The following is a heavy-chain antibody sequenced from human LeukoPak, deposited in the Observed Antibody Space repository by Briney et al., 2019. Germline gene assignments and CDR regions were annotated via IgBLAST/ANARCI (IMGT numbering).Heavy chain of an antibody. Sequence: SETLSLTCAVYGGSFSGYYWSWIRQPPGKGLEWIGEINHSGSTNYNPSLKSRVTISVDTSKNQFSLKLSSVTAADTAVYYCARHPRVRGVISHKYYYYMDVWGKGTTVTISS. J-gene: IGHJ6*03. CDR1: GGSFSGYY. V-gene: IGHV4-34*01. CDR3: ARHPRVRGVISHKYYYYMDV. CDR2: INHSGST. D-gene: IGHD3-10*01.